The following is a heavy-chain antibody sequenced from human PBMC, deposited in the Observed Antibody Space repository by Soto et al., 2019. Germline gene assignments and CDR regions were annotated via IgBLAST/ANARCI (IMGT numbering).Heavy chain of an antibody. CDR3: ARHGSSASFEF. CDR2: IWPGDSDA. V-gene: IGHV5-51*01. CDR1: GYTFTSYW. Sequence: ESLKISCKTSGYTFTSYWIGWVRQMPGKGLEWMGIIWPGDSDARYSPSFQGQVTISADKSISTAFLQWGSLNASDTAMYYCARHGSSASFEFWGQGTLVTVSS. J-gene: IGHJ4*02. D-gene: IGHD6-6*01.